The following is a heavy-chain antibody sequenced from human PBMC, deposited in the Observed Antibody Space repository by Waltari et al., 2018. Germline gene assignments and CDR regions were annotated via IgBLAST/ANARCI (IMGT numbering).Heavy chain of an antibody. CDR1: GGSFSGYY. Sequence: QVQLQQWGAGLLKPSETLSLTCAVYGGSFSGYYWRWIRQPPGKGLEWIGEINHSGSTNYNPSLKSRVTISVDTAKNQFSLKLSSVTAADTAVYYCARGRGVLLWFGEYNWFDPWGQGTLVTVSS. J-gene: IGHJ5*02. D-gene: IGHD3-10*01. V-gene: IGHV4-34*01. CDR2: INHSGST. CDR3: ARGRGVLLWFGEYNWFDP.